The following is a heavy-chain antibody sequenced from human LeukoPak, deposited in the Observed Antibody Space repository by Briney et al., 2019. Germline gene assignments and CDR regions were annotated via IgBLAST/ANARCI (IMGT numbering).Heavy chain of an antibody. D-gene: IGHD4-17*01. CDR3: ASALTTVTPHFHC. Sequence: GGSLRLSCAASGFTFSSYWMHWVRQAPGKGLVWVSRIDTDGSSATYADSVKGRFTISRDNAKNTVYLQMNSLRVEDTGVYYCASALTTVTPHFHCWGQGTLVTVSS. CDR2: IDTDGSSA. V-gene: IGHV3-74*01. CDR1: GFTFSSYW. J-gene: IGHJ4*02.